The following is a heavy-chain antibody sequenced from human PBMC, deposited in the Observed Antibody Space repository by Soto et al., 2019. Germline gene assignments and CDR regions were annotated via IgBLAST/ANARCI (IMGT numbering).Heavy chain of an antibody. CDR1: GFSLSTSGVG. Sequence: QITLKESGPTLVKPTQTLTLTCTFSGFSLSTSGVGVGWIRQPPGKALEWLALIYWDDDKRYSPSLKSRLTITKDTSKNQVVLTMTNMDPVDTATYYCAHLDLINNGSGSYPFDYWGQGTLVTVSS. V-gene: IGHV2-5*02. J-gene: IGHJ4*02. CDR2: IYWDDDK. CDR3: AHLDLINNGSGSYPFDY. D-gene: IGHD3-10*01.